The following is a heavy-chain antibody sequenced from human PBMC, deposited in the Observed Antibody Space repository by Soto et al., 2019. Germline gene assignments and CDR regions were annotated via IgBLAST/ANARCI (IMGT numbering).Heavy chain of an antibody. V-gene: IGHV4-59*12. CDR2: IYYSGTT. CDR3: ARESGGYCYYDMDV. D-gene: IGHD1-26*01. Sequence: SETLSLTCTVSGGSIIDYYWSWIRQPPGKGLEWIGYIYYSGTTDYSPSLKSRATISVDTSKNQFSLKLSSVTAADSAIYYCARESGGYCYYDMDVWGQGTTVTVSS. J-gene: IGHJ6*02. CDR1: GGSIIDYY.